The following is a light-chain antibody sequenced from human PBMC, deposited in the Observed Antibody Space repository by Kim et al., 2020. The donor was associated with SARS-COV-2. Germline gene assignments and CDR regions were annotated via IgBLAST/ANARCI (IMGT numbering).Light chain of an antibody. V-gene: IGKV1-8*01. J-gene: IGKJ2*01. Sequence: AIRMTQSPSSLSASTGDRVTITCRASQGISSYLAWYQQKPGKAPKLLIYAASTLQSGVPSRFSGSGSGTDFTLTISCLQSEDFATYYCQQYSSYPYTCGQGTKLE. CDR3: QQYSSYPYT. CDR2: AAS. CDR1: QGISSY.